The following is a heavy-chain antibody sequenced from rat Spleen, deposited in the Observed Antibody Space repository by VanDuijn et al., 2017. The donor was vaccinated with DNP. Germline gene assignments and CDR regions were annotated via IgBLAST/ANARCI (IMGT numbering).Heavy chain of an antibody. CDR2: ISSGGST. CDR1: GFSLTSYT. Sequence: QVQLKESGPGLVQPSQTLSLTCPVSGFSLTSYTVSWVRQPPGKGLEWIAAISSGGSTYYNSARKSRLSISRDTSKNQVFLKMNSLQAEDTAFYFCTREGTALFAYWGQGTLVTVSS. V-gene: IGHV2-6*01. J-gene: IGHJ3*01. CDR3: TREGTALFAY. D-gene: IGHD1-11*01.